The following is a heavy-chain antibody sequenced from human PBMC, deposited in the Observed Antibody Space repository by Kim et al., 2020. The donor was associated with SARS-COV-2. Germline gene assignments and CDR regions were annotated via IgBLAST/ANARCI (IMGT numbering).Heavy chain of an antibody. Sequence: GGSLRLSCAASGFTFSSYSMNWVRQAPGKGLEWVSSISSSSSYIYYADSVKGRFTISRDNAKNSLYLQMNSLRAEDTAVYYCARVWGYSYGFRYWGQGTLVTVSS. CDR3: ARVWGYSYGFRY. V-gene: IGHV3-21*01. D-gene: IGHD5-18*01. CDR1: GFTFSSYS. J-gene: IGHJ4*02. CDR2: ISSSSSYI.